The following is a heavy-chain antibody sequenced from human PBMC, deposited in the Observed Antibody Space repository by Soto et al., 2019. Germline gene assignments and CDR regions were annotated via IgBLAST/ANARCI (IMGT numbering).Heavy chain of an antibody. D-gene: IGHD2-8*01. Sequence: PSETLSLTCAVYGGSFSGYYWSWIRQPPGKGLEWIGEINHSGSTNYNPSLKSRVTISVDTSKNQFSLKLSSVTAADTAVYYCARIYCTNGVCYEFDHWGQGTLVTVS. CDR2: INHSGST. CDR3: ARIYCTNGVCYEFDH. CDR1: GGSFSGYY. V-gene: IGHV4-34*01. J-gene: IGHJ4*02.